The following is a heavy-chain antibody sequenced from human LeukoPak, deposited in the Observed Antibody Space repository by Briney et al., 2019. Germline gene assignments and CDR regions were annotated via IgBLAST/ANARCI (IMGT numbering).Heavy chain of an antibody. Sequence: GGSLRLSCTASGFTFSSYGMHWVRQAPGKGLEWVSGINWNGGSTGYADSVKGRFTISRDNAKNSLYLEMNSLKAEDTALYYCARDVLRWELHKKGFDYWGQGTLVTVSS. V-gene: IGHV3-20*04. J-gene: IGHJ4*02. D-gene: IGHD4-23*01. CDR2: INWNGGST. CDR3: ARDVLRWELHKKGFDY. CDR1: GFTFSSYG.